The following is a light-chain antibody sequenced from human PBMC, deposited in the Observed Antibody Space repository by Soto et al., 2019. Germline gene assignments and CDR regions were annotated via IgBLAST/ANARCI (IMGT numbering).Light chain of an antibody. J-gene: IGKJ2*01. Sequence: DIQMTQSPSSLSASVGDRVTITCRASQSISSYLNWYQQKPWKAPKLLIYAASSLQSGVPSRFSGSGSGTGFSLTISSLQPEDFANYYCQQSYSTHYTFGQGTKLEIE. CDR2: AAS. CDR3: QQSYSTHYT. V-gene: IGKV1-39*01. CDR1: QSISSY.